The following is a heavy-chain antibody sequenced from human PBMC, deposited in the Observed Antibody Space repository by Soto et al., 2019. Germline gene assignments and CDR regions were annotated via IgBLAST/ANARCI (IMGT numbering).Heavy chain of an antibody. CDR3: ARNHCSSTSCYRPYYYSGMDV. V-gene: IGHV1-2*04. CDR1: GYTFTGYY. Sequence: GASVKVSCKASGYTFTGYYMHWVRQAPGQGLEWMGWINPNSGGTNYAQKFQGWVTMTRDTSISTAYMELSRLRSDDTAVYYCARNHCSSTSCYRPYYYSGMDVWGQGNTVTVSS. J-gene: IGHJ6*02. D-gene: IGHD2-2*01. CDR2: INPNSGGT.